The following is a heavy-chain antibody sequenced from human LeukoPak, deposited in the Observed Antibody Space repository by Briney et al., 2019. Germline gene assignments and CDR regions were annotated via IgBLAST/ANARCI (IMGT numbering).Heavy chain of an antibody. D-gene: IGHD6-19*01. Sequence: QASETLSLTCAVYGGSFSGYYWSWIRQPPGKGLEWIGEINHSGSTNYNPSLKSRVTISVDTSKNQFSLKLSSVTAADTAVYYCARRSGYSSGWSKFDYWGQGTLVTVSS. CDR3: ARRSGYSSGWSKFDY. CDR1: GGSFSGYY. CDR2: INHSGST. V-gene: IGHV4-34*01. J-gene: IGHJ4*02.